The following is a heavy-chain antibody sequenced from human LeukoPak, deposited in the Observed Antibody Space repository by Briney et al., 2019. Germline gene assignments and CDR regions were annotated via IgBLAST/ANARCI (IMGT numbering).Heavy chain of an antibody. Sequence: QPGGSLRLSCAASGYTFSRSWMHCVRQVPGRGVVCVSRINRDATSANYADSVKGRFTIFRDKAKNTVYLQMNSLRGEDTAVYYCARGGLVNPYWYFDLWGRGTLVTVSS. CDR1: GYTFSRSW. CDR2: INRDATSA. V-gene: IGHV3-74*01. D-gene: IGHD6-19*01. J-gene: IGHJ2*01. CDR3: ARGGLVNPYWYFDL.